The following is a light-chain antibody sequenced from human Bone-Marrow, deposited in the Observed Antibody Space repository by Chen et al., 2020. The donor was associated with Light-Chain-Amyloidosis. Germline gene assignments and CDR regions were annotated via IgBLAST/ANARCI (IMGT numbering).Light chain of an antibody. Sequence: SYVLTQPSSVSVAPGQTATIACGGNNIGSTRVHWYQQTPGRVPLLVVYVDSDRPSGRPGRLSGSNSGNTATLTISRVEARHEADYCCQVWDRSSERPVFGGGTELTVL. CDR2: VDS. V-gene: IGLV3-21*02. CDR1: NIGSTR. CDR3: QVWDRSSERPV. J-gene: IGLJ3*02.